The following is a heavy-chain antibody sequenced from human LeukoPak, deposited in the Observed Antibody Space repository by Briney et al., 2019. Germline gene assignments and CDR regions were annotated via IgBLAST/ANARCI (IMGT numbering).Heavy chain of an antibody. CDR2: IYYSGST. D-gene: IGHD1-26*01. CDR1: GGSISSGGYF. J-gene: IGHJ4*02. V-gene: IGHV4-30-4*07. Sequence: PSETLSLTCAVSGGSISSGGYFWSWIRQPPGKGLEWIGYIYYSGSTYYNPSLKSRVTISVDTSKNQFSLKLSSVTAADTAVYYCATSPIVGAHRLDYWGQGTLVTVSS. CDR3: ATSPIVGAHRLDY.